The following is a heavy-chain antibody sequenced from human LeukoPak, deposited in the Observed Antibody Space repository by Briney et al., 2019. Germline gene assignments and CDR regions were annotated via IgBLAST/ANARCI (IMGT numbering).Heavy chain of an antibody. V-gene: IGHV1-8*01. Sequence: ASVKVSCKASGYTFTNYEINWVRQGTGQGLEWLGWMNPSSGNTGYAQKFQGRVTMTRDTSISTAYMELSSLRSEDTAVYYCARTEVGATLDDAFDIWGQGTMVTVSS. CDR1: GYTFTNYE. J-gene: IGHJ3*02. CDR3: ARTEVGATLDDAFDI. CDR2: MNPSSGNT. D-gene: IGHD1-26*01.